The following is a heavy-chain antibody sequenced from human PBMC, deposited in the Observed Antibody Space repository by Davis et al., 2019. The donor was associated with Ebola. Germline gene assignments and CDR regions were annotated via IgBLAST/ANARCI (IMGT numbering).Heavy chain of an antibody. CDR2: INHSGST. J-gene: IGHJ4*02. CDR1: GGSFSAYY. D-gene: IGHD4-23*01. V-gene: IGHV4-34*01. CDR3: ARSVDVHGPEKYYFDY. Sequence: PSETLSLTCAVFGGSFSAYYWSWIRQPPGKGLEWIGEINHSGSTNYNPSLKSRVTISVDTSKNQFSLKLSSVTAAGTAVYYCARSVDVHGPEKYYFDYWGQGTLVTVSS.